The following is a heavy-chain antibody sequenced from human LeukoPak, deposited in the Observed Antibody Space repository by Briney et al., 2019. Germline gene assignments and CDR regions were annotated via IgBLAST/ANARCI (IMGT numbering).Heavy chain of an antibody. CDR3: ATGRLGESFFDY. CDR1: GYTLTELS. J-gene: IGHJ4*02. D-gene: IGHD3-10*01. CDR2: FDPEDGET. Sequence: ASVKVSCKVSGYTLTELSMHWVRQAPGKGPEWMGGFDPEDGETIYAQKFQGRVTMTEDTSTDTAYMELSSLRSEDTAVYYCATGRLGESFFDYWGQGTLVTVSS. V-gene: IGHV1-24*01.